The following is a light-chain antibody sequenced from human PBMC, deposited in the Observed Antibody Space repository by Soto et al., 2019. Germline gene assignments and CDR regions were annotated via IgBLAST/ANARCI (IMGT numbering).Light chain of an antibody. CDR2: DVS. CDR3: CSYAGTYTFD. J-gene: IGLJ1*01. Sequence: QSVLAQPRSVSGSPEQSVTISCTGTSSDVGGYNYVSRYQQHPGKAPKVMIYDVSKRPSGVPDRFSGSKSGNTASLTISGLRAEDEADYYCCSYAGTYTFDFGTGTKVTVL. V-gene: IGLV2-11*01. CDR1: SSDVGGYNY.